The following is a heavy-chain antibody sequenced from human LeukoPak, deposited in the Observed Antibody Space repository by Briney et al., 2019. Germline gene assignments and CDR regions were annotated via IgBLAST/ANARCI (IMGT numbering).Heavy chain of an antibody. CDR3: ARGIVSNPWFDP. CDR2: IFASGST. CDR1: GGSISGYS. Sequence: SETLSLTCNVAGGSISGYSWSWIRQPAGKGLEWIGHIFASGSTNYNPSLRSRLTMSVDTSKNQFSLKLSSVTAADTAVYYCARGIVSNPWFDPWGQGTLVTVSS. J-gene: IGHJ5*02. D-gene: IGHD3-16*02. V-gene: IGHV4-4*07.